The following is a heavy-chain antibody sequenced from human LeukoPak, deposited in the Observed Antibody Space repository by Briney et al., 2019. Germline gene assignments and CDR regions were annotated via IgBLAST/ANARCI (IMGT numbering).Heavy chain of an antibody. CDR3: ARDYYGSGSTQFDY. Sequence: GGSLRLSCAASGFTFSSDERKWVRQAPGKGGEGGSYISSSGSTIYYADSVKGRFTISRDNAKNSLYLQMNSLRAEDTAVYYCARDYYGSGSTQFDYWGQGTLVTVSS. V-gene: IGHV3-48*03. CDR1: GFTFSSDE. CDR2: ISSSGSTI. D-gene: IGHD3-10*01. J-gene: IGHJ4*02.